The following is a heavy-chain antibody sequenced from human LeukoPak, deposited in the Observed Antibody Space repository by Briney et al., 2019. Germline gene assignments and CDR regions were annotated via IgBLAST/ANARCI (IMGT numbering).Heavy chain of an antibody. V-gene: IGHV3-7*01. CDR3: ARDPIDY. Sequence: PGGSLRLSCAASGFTFGNYAMTWVRQAPGKGLEWVANIRQDGSEKNFVDSVKGRFTISRDNAKNSLYLQMNTLTAEDTAVYYCARDPIDYWGQGTLVTVTS. J-gene: IGHJ4*02. CDR1: GFTFGNYA. CDR2: IRQDGSEK.